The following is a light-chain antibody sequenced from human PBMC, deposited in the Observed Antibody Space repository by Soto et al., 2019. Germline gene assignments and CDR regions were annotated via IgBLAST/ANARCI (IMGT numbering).Light chain of an antibody. J-gene: IGKJ2*01. V-gene: IGKV2-30*01. CDR3: MQDTHWPYT. CDR1: QSLVYSDGNTY. Sequence: DVVMTQSPLSLPVTLGQPASISCRSSQSLVYSDGNTYLNWFQQRPGQSPRRLIYKVSNRDSGVPDRFSGSGSGTDFTLKISRVEAEDVGVYYCMQDTHWPYTFGPGTKLEIK. CDR2: KVS.